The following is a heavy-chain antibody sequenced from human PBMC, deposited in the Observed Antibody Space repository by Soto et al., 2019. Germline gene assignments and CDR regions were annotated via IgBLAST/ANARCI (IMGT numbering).Heavy chain of an antibody. J-gene: IGHJ6*02. V-gene: IGHV3-30-3*01. Sequence: GGSLRLSCAASGFTFSSYAMHWVRQAPGKGLEWVAVISYDGSNKYYADSVKGRFTISRDNSKNTLYLQMNSLRAEDTAVYYCAREPLNSSSWYYYYYGMDVWGQGTTVTVSS. CDR1: GFTFSSYA. CDR2: ISYDGSNK. D-gene: IGHD6-13*01. CDR3: AREPLNSSSWYYYYYGMDV.